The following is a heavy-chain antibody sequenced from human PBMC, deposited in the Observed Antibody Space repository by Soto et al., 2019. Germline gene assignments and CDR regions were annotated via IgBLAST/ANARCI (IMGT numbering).Heavy chain of an antibody. Sequence: RGESLKISCKGSGYSFTSYWISWVRQMPGKGLEWMGRIDPSDSYTNYSPSFQGHVTISADKSISTAYLQWSSLKASDTAMYYCASLYYDRSYYGMDVWGQGTTVTVSS. CDR3: ASLYYDRSYYGMDV. CDR1: GYSFTSYW. J-gene: IGHJ6*02. CDR2: IDPSDSYT. D-gene: IGHD3-22*01. V-gene: IGHV5-10-1*01.